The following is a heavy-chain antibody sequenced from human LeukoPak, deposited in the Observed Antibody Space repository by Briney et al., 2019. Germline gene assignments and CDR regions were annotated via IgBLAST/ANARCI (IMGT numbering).Heavy chain of an antibody. J-gene: IGHJ6*03. D-gene: IGHD6-19*01. Sequence: SETLSLTCTVSGGSISSSSYYWGWIRQPPGKGLEWIGSIYYSGSTYYNPSLKSRVTISVDTPKNQFSLKLSSVTAADTAVYYCASEGLDENYYYYYMDVWGKGTTVTVSS. CDR1: GGSISSSSYY. CDR2: IYYSGST. CDR3: ASEGLDENYYYYYMDV. V-gene: IGHV4-39*01.